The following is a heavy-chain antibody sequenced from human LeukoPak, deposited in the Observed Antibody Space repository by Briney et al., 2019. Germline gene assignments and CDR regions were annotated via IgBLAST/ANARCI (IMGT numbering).Heavy chain of an antibody. CDR2: ISGSGGST. Sequence: GGSLRLSCAASGFTFSSYGMHWVRQAPGKGLEWVSAISGSGGSTYYAGSVKGRFTISRDNSKNTLYLQMNSLRADDTAVYYCAKSHHVTAIDYWGQGALVTVSS. CDR1: GFTFSSYG. D-gene: IGHD2-21*02. V-gene: IGHV3-23*01. J-gene: IGHJ4*02. CDR3: AKSHHVTAIDY.